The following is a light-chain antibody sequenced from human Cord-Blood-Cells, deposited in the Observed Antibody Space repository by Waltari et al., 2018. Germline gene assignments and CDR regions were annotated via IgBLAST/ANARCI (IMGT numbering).Light chain of an antibody. CDR3: SSYTSSSTVV. CDR2: DVS. J-gene: IGLJ2*01. Sequence: QSALTQPASVSGSPGQSITISCTGTSSDVGGYNYVSWYQQHPGKAPKLMIYDVSKRPSGVSTRFCGSKSGNTASLTIAGLQAEDEADYYCSSYTSSSTVVFGGGTKLTVL. V-gene: IGLV2-14*01. CDR1: SSDVGGYNY.